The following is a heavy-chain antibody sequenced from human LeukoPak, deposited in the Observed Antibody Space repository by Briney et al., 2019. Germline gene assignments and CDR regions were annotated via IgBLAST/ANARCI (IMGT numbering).Heavy chain of an antibody. Sequence: ASVKVSCKASGYTFTSYGISWVRQAPGQGLEWMGWISAYNGNTNYAQKLQGRVTMTTDTSTSTAYMELRSLRSDDTAVYYCARSGPKFCSGGSCYSDYWGQGTLVTVSS. CDR3: ARSGPKFCSGGSCYSDY. J-gene: IGHJ4*02. CDR2: ISAYNGNT. D-gene: IGHD2-15*01. CDR1: GYTFTSYG. V-gene: IGHV1-18*01.